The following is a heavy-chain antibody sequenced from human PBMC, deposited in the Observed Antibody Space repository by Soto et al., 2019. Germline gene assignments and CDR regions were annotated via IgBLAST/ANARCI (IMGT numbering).Heavy chain of an antibody. J-gene: IGHJ5*02. CDR1: GYTLTELS. CDR3: ARAVRGSTAMVIDWFDP. D-gene: IGHD5-18*01. CDR2: FDPEDGET. V-gene: IGHV1-24*01. Sequence: ASVKVSCKVSGYTLTELSMHWVRQAPGKGLEWMGGFDPEDGETIYAQKFQGRVTMTEDTSTDTAYMELSSLRSEDTAVYYCARAVRGSTAMVIDWFDPWGQGTLVTVCS.